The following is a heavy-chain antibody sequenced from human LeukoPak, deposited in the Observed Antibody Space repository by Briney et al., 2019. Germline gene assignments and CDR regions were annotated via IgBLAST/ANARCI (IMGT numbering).Heavy chain of an antibody. Sequence: PGGSLRLSCAASGFTFSTYTIHWVRQAPGKGLEWVAVISYVASDGSNTYYADSVRGRFTISRDNAKNSLFLQMNSLRAEDTAVYYCARGRFCTDGICYTPWYFDLWGRGTLVTVSS. CDR2: ISYVASDGSNT. V-gene: IGHV3-30-3*01. J-gene: IGHJ2*01. CDR1: GFTFSTYT. D-gene: IGHD2-8*01. CDR3: ARGRFCTDGICYTPWYFDL.